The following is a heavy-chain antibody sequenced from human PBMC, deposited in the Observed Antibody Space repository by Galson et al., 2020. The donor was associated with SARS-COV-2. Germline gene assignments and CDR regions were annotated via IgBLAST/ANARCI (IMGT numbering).Heavy chain of an antibody. CDR3: AKDPASFLILWGQFDTVDL. D-gene: IGHD3-16*01. CDR2: TSGSASGT. J-gene: IGHJ3*01. V-gene: IGHV3-23*01. Sequence: QAGGSLRLSCAASGFAFSQYAMNWVRQAPGKGLEWVASTSGSASGTYYADSVKGRFTISRDNSKNTLYLEMDRLRVEDTALYYCAKDPASFLILWGQFDTVDLWGQGTMVTVSS. CDR1: GFAFSQYA.